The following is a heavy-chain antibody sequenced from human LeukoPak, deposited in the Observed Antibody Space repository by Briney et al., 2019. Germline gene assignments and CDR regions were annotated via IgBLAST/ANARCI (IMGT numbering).Heavy chain of an antibody. Sequence: GGSLRLSCAASGLTFSSYGMHWVRQAPGKGLEWVAVILHDGSNKYYADSVKGRFTISRDNSKNTLYLQMNSLRAEDTAVYYCAKDQYSAEGASDYWGQGTLVTVSS. J-gene: IGHJ4*02. CDR2: ILHDGSNK. CDR3: AKDQYSAEGASDY. V-gene: IGHV3-30*18. D-gene: IGHD5-12*01. CDR1: GLTFSSYG.